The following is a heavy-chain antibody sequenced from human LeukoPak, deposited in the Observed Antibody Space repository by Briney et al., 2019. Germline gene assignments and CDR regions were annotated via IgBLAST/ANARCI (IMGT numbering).Heavy chain of an antibody. CDR1: GYTFTGYY. V-gene: IGHV1-2*02. D-gene: IGHD2-2*01. CDR2: INPNSGGT. Sequence: ASVKVSCKASGYTFTGYYMHWVRQATGQGLEWMGWINPNSGGTNYAQKFQGRVTMTRDTSISTAYMELSRLRSDDTAVYYCARVGRYCSSTSCYQAPAFDIWGQGTMVTVSS. CDR3: ARVGRYCSSTSCYQAPAFDI. J-gene: IGHJ3*02.